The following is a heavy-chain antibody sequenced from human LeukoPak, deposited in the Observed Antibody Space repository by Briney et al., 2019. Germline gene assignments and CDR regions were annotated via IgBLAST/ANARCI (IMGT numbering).Heavy chain of an antibody. J-gene: IGHJ4*02. D-gene: IGHD6-19*01. Sequence: GALRLSCAASGFTFSSYSMNWVRQAPGKGLEWVSSISSSSSYIYYADSVKGRFTVSRDNAKNSLYLQMNSLRAEDTAVYYCARDLLPVAGTFSVYYWGQGTLVTVSS. CDR2: ISSSSSYI. CDR3: ARDLLPVAGTFSVYY. V-gene: IGHV3-21*01. CDR1: GFTFSSYS.